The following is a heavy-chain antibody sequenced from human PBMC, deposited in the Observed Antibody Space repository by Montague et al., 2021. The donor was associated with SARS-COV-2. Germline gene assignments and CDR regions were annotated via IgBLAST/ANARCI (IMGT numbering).Heavy chain of an antibody. V-gene: IGHV4-59*08. CDR3: ARHPKYYYDRGGYEFDY. D-gene: IGHD3-22*01. J-gene: IGHJ4*02. CDR1: GGSFSGYY. Sequence: SETLSLTCAVSGGSFSGYYWSWIRKPPGKGLERIGYIYYSGSTNYNPSLKSRVSISVDTSKTQFSLTVSSVTAADTAVYYCARHPKYYYDRGGYEFDYWGQGTLVTVSS. CDR2: IYYSGST.